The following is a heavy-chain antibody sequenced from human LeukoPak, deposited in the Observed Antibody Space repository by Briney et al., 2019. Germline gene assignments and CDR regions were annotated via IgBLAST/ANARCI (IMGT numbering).Heavy chain of an antibody. J-gene: IGHJ5*02. CDR1: GYTFTSYG. Sequence: GASVKVSCKASGYTFTSYGISWVRQAPGQGLEWMGGIIPIFGTANYAQKFQGRVTITTDESTSTAYMELSSLRSEDTAVYYCARVGRCSSTSCFLSMGWFDPWGQGTLVTVSS. V-gene: IGHV1-69*05. CDR2: IIPIFGTA. D-gene: IGHD2-2*01. CDR3: ARVGRCSSTSCFLSMGWFDP.